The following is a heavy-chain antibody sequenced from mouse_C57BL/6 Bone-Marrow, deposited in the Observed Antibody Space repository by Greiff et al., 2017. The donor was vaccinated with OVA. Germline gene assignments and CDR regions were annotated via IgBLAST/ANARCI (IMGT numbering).Heavy chain of an antibody. D-gene: IGHD1-1*01. Sequence: VQLQQPGAELVKPGASVKMSCKASGYTFTSYWITWVKQRPGQGLEWIGDIYPGSGSTNYNEKFKSKATLTVDTSSSTAYRQLSSLTSEDSAVYYCASEGYGSSPRYFDVWGTGTTVTVSS. CDR2: IYPGSGST. CDR1: GYTFTSYW. V-gene: IGHV1-55*01. CDR3: ASEGYGSSPRYFDV. J-gene: IGHJ1*03.